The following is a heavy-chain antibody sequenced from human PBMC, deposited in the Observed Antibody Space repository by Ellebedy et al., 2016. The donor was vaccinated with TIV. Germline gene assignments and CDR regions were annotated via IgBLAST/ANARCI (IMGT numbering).Heavy chain of an antibody. CDR3: ARDRASDFVYYHGSGSYRWFDP. CDR1: GGSIRSYY. J-gene: IGHJ5*02. Sequence: MPSETLSLTCSVSGGSIRSYYWSWIRQPAGKGLEWVGRISPTGSTNYNPSLTSRLTMSVDTSKNQFSLTLTSVTAADTAVYFCARDRASDFVYYHGSGSYRWFDPWGQGTLVTVSS. V-gene: IGHV4-4*07. D-gene: IGHD3-10*01. CDR2: ISPTGST.